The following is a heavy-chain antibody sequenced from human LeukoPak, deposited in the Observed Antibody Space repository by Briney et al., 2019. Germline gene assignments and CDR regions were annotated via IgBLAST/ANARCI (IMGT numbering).Heavy chain of an antibody. CDR2: IDPSGGSI. V-gene: IGHV1-46*01. CDR3: ARAPPLIAAEKTSFDY. D-gene: IGHD6-13*01. J-gene: IGHJ4*02. CDR1: GYTFTSYY. Sequence: GASVKVSCKASGYTFTSYYMHWVRLAPGQGLEWMGIIDPSGGSISYAQKFQGRITMTRDTSTSTVYMELSSLRSEDTAVYFCARAPPLIAAEKTSFDYWGQGTLVTVSS.